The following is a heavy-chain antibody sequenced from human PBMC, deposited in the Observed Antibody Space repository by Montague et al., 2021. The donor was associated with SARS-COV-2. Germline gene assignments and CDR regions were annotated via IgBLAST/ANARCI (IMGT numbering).Heavy chain of an antibody. CDR2: IDDSGTT. J-gene: IGHJ6*02. Sequence: SETLSPTCSVSGGSLSTYYWSWIRQPPGKGLEWIGYIDDSGTTRYNPSLRSRATISLDLSKNQFSLDLNSVTAADTAVYYCARNAYNHYGLDVWGQGTTVTVSS. CDR1: GGSLSTYY. V-gene: IGHV4-59*08. CDR3: ARNAYNHYGLDV.